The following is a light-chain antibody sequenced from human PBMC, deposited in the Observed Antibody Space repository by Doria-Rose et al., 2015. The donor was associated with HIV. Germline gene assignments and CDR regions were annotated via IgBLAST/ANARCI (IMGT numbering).Light chain of an antibody. J-gene: IGKJ1*01. CDR3: HQYGTSWT. CDR1: QSFSSTY. Sequence: TQSPGTLSLSPGERATLSCRASQSFSSTYLAWYQQKPGQAPSLLIYDGSTRATGIPDRFSASGSRTDFTLTINILEPEDFALYYCHQYGTSWTFGQGTKVEI. V-gene: IGKV3-20*01. CDR2: DGS.